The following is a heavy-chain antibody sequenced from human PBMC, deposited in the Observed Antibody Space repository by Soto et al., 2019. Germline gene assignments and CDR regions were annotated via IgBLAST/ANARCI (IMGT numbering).Heavy chain of an antibody. CDR3: ATSFLEWLLSHPYGMDV. CDR2: FDPEDGET. CDR1: GYTLTELS. J-gene: IGHJ6*02. Sequence: ASVKVSCKVSGYTLTELSMHWVRQAPGKGLEWMGGFDPEDGETIYAQKFQGRVTMTEDTSTDTAYMELSSLRSEDTAVYYCATSFLEWLLSHPYGMDVWGQGTTVTVSS. V-gene: IGHV1-24*01. D-gene: IGHD3-3*02.